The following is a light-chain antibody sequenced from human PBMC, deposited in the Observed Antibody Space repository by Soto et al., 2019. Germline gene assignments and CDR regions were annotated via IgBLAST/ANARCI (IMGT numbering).Light chain of an antibody. Sequence: EIVMTQSPATLSVSLGERATLSCRASQGVSSNLAWYQQIPGQAPRLLIYGASTRVTGIPARFSGSGSGTEFTFTISSLQSEDFAVYYCQQYNDWPPFTFGQGTRLEIK. CDR1: QGVSSN. CDR2: GAS. CDR3: QQYNDWPPFT. J-gene: IGKJ5*01. V-gene: IGKV3-15*01.